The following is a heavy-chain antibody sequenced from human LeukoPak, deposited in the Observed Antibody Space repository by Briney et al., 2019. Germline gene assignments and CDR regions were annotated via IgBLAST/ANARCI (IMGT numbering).Heavy chain of an antibody. CDR3: NRALSYYGMDV. J-gene: IGHJ6*02. Sequence: PGGPLRLSCAASGFTFSNVWMSWVRQAPGKGLEWLGRIQSKTDGGATDYAAPVKGRFTISRDDSENTLFLQMNSLETEDTAVYYCNRALSYYGMDVWGQGTTVTVSS. D-gene: IGHD3-16*01. V-gene: IGHV3-15*01. CDR2: IQSKTDGGAT. CDR1: GFTFSNVW.